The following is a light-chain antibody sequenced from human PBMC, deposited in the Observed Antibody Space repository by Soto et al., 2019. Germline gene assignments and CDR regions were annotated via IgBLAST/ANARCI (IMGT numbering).Light chain of an antibody. CDR1: QSISSW. CDR2: KAS. J-gene: IGKJ1*01. Sequence: DIPMTQSPSTLSASVGDRVTITCRASQSISSWLAWYQQKPGKAPKLLIYKASSLESGVPSRFSGSGSGTEFTLTISSLQPDDFAIYYCQQYSTTSRTFGQGTEVEIK. V-gene: IGKV1-5*03. CDR3: QQYSTTSRT.